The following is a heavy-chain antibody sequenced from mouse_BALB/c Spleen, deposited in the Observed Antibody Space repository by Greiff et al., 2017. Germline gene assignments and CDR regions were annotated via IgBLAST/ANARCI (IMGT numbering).Heavy chain of an antibody. V-gene: IGHV2-6-2*01. J-gene: IGHJ4*01. CDR1: GFSLTSYG. D-gene: IGHD2-14*01. CDR3: ARHHGSGYEDAMDY. CDR2: IWSDGST. Sequence: VMLVESGPDLVAPSQSLSITCTVSGFSLTSYGVHWVRQPPGKGLEWLVVIWSDGSTTYNSALKSRLSISKDNSKSQVFLKMNSLQTDDTAMYYCARHHGSGYEDAMDYWGQGTSVTVSS.